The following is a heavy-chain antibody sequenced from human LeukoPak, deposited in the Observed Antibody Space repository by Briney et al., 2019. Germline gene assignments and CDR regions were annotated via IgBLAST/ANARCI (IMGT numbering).Heavy chain of an antibody. CDR2: INWNGGTK. CDR3: ARNSGANVYTYSFQY. CDR1: GLTFDDYG. J-gene: IGHJ4*02. D-gene: IGHD1-26*01. V-gene: IGHV3-20*04. Sequence: PGGSLRLSCVASGLTFDDYGMSWVRHAPGKGLEWVSGINWNGGTKTYADSVKGRFTISRDNAKNSLYLQMNSLRVEDTAFYYCARNSGANVYTYSFQYWGRGTLVTVSS.